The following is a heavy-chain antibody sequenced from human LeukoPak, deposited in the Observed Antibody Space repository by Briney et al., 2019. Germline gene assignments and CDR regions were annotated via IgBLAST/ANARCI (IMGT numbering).Heavy chain of an antibody. V-gene: IGHV3-74*01. Sequence: GGSLRLSCAASGFAFSSYWMHWVRQAPGKGLVWVSRIKTDGSSTDYADSVKGRFTISRDNAKNTMYLQMNSLRAEDTAVYYCARGVSGTGPDIWGLGTMVTVSS. CDR1: GFAFSSYW. J-gene: IGHJ3*02. D-gene: IGHD5/OR15-5a*01. CDR3: ARGVSGTGPDI. CDR2: IKTDGSST.